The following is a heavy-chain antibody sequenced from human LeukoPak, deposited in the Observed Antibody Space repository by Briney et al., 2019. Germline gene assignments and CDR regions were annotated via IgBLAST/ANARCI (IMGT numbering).Heavy chain of an antibody. CDR2: IRSSGGTT. D-gene: IGHD6-19*01. J-gene: IGHJ4*02. V-gene: IGHV3-23*01. CDR3: AKDRNGWPTNFDS. Sequence: PGVSLRLSCAASVFTFSTYAVNWVRQARGKGLEWVSAIRSSGGTTYYADSARRRFSIYRENSKNTLYLQMNSLRAEDTAVYYCAKDRNGWPTNFDSWGQGTLVTVSA. CDR1: VFTFSTYA.